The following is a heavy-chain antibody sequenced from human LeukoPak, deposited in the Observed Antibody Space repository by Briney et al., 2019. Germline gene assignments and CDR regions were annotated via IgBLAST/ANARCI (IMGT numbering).Heavy chain of an antibody. CDR2: VNPQGSGT. CDR1: GFTFSSYW. J-gene: IGHJ4*02. V-gene: IGHV3-74*01. D-gene: IGHD2-15*01. Sequence: PGESLRLSCAASGFTFSSYWMHWVRQAPGKGLVWVSRVNPQGSGTSYTDSVKGRFTISRDNAKNSLSLQMNGLRAEDTAVYYCARDGSATGSHDYWGQGTLVTVSS. CDR3: ARDGSATGSHDY.